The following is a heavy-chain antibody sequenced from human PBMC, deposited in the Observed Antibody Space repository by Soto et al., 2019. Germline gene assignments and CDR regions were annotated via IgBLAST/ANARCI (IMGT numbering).Heavy chain of an antibody. CDR1: GDTVTKYG. V-gene: IGHV1-18*01. CDR2: ISFYNGHT. D-gene: IGHD6-19*01. J-gene: IGHJ4*02. CDR3: ASATSIAVAGKET. Sequence: QVQLVQSGGEVKKPGASVKVSCKASGDTVTKYGISWVRQAPGQGLEWLGWISFYNGHTNYALKFQDRITFTTDTSTSIASMELRSLTSDDTAVYYCASATSIAVAGKETWGQGTLVTVSS.